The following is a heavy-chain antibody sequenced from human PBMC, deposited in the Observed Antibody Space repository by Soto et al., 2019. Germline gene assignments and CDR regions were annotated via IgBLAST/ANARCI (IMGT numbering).Heavy chain of an antibody. J-gene: IGHJ6*02. D-gene: IGHD2-21*02. Sequence: EVQLLESGGGLVQPGGSLRLSCAASGFSFSTYAMSWVRQAPGKGLEWVSGISATGGSTFYADSVKGRFTVSSDNSRNTLYLQKIKLRVEGTAVYDGSNGLKCVTNCYYCMDVWGQGTTVTVSS. V-gene: IGHV3-23*01. CDR2: ISATGGST. CDR1: GFSFSTYA. CDR3: SNGLKCVTNCYYCMDV.